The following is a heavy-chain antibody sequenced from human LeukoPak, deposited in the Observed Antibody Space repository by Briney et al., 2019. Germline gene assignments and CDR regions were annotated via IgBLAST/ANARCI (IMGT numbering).Heavy chain of an antibody. V-gene: IGHV4-4*07. CDR3: ARDRGSTRRYYYYGMDV. D-gene: IGHD2-2*01. CDR2: IYTSGNT. CDR1: GSSISSCY. J-gene: IGHJ6*02. Sequence: SETLSLTCTVSGSSISSCYWSWIRQPAGKGLEWIGRIYTSGNTNYNPSLKSRVTMSVDTSKNQCSLKLSSVAAADTAVYYCARDRGSTRRYYYYGMDVWGQGTTVTVSS.